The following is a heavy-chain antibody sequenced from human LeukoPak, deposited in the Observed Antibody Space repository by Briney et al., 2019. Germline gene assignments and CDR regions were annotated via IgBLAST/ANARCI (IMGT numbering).Heavy chain of an antibody. Sequence: SETLSLTCTVSGGSISSSSYYWGWIRQPPGKGLEWIGEINHSGSTNYNPSLKSRVTISVDTSKNQFSLQLNSVTPEDTAVYYCARGGAARDFDYWGQGTLVTVSS. D-gene: IGHD6-6*01. CDR3: ARGGAARDFDY. V-gene: IGHV4-39*07. CDR1: GGSISSSSYY. CDR2: INHSGST. J-gene: IGHJ4*02.